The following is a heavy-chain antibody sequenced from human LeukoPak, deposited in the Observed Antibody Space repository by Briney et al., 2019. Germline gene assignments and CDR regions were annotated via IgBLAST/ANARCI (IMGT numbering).Heavy chain of an antibody. CDR1: GFTFSNYA. J-gene: IGHJ4*02. D-gene: IGHD3-3*01. CDR2: ISYDGSSK. Sequence: GGSLTLSCAASGFTFSNYAMHWVRQAPGKGLEWVALISYDGSSKYYADSVKGRFTISRDSSENTLYLQMNSLRADDTAVYYCARERTGYYIVYWGQGTLVTVSS. CDR3: ARERTGYYIVY. V-gene: IGHV3-30-3*01.